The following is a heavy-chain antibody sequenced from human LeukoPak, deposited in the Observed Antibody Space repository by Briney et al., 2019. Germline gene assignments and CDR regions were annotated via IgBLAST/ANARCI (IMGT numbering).Heavy chain of an antibody. V-gene: IGHV4-39*01. CDR1: GGSISSSSYY. J-gene: IGHJ5*02. CDR2: IYYSGST. Sequence: SETLSLTCTVSGGSISSSSYYWGWIRQPPGKGLEWIGSIYYSGSTYYNPSLKSRVTISVDTSKNQFSLKLSSVTAADTAVYYCASRPLLRILRQEIKNWFDPWGQGTLVTVSS. D-gene: IGHD2-8*01. CDR3: ASRPLLRILRQEIKNWFDP.